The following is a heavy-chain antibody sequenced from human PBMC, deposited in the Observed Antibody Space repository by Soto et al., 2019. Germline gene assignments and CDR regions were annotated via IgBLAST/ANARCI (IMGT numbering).Heavy chain of an antibody. J-gene: IGHJ4*02. CDR2: LNAGNGNT. V-gene: IGHV1-3*01. CDR1: GYPFSRYA. CDR3: ARDGAVAGDSNFDY. Sequence: VSVTVSSKASGYPFSRYAMDWVRQAPGQRLEWMGWLNAGNGNTKYSQKFQGRVTITRDTSASTAYMELSSLRSEDTAVYYCARDGAVAGDSNFDYWGQGTLVTVSA. D-gene: IGHD6-19*01.